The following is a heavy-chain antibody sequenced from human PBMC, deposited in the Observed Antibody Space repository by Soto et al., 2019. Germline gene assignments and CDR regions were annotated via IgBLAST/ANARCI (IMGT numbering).Heavy chain of an antibody. Sequence: ESGGGVVQPGTSLRLSCAGSGFTFSAFAMHWVRQAPGKGLGWVALILSDGSNEAYADSVRGRFTISRDNSKNTLYLQMNSLGVEDTAVYYCARAMPGMDVWGQGTTVTVSS. CDR2: ILSDGSNE. CDR3: ARAMPGMDV. J-gene: IGHJ6*02. V-gene: IGHV3-30-3*01. CDR1: GFTFSAFA. D-gene: IGHD2-2*01.